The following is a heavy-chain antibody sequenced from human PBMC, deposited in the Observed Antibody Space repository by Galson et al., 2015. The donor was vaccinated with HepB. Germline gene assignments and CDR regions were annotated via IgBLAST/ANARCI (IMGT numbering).Heavy chain of an antibody. CDR2: IWYDGSNK. CDR3: ARKGWRNSGWAFDY. CDR1: GFTFSSYG. J-gene: IGHJ4*02. Sequence: SLRLSCAASGFTFSSYGMHWVRQAPGKGLEWVAVIWYDGSNKYYADSVKGRFTISRDNSKNTLYLQMNSLRAEDTAVYYCARKGWRNSGWAFDYWGQGTLVTVSS. V-gene: IGHV3-33*01. D-gene: IGHD6-19*01.